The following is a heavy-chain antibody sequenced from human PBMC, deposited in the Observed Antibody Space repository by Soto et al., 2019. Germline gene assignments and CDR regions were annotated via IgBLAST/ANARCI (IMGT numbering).Heavy chain of an antibody. V-gene: IGHV3-23*01. Sequence: GGSLRLSCAASGFTFSSYAMSWVRQAPGKGLEWVSAISGSGGSTYYADSVKGRFTIHRDNSKNTLYMQMNSLMAEDTAVYYCAKDRYFDWLLDTTCAFDIWGQGTMVTVSS. D-gene: IGHD3-9*01. J-gene: IGHJ3*02. CDR3: AKDRYFDWLLDTTCAFDI. CDR1: GFTFSSYA. CDR2: ISGSGGST.